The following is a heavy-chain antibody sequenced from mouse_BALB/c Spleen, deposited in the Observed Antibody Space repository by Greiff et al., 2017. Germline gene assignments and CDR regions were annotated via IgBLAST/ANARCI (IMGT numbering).Heavy chain of an antibody. V-gene: IGHV2-9*02. CDR3: ATPYGSSYWFAY. CDR1: GFSLTSYG. J-gene: IGHJ3*01. D-gene: IGHD1-1*01. Sequence: QVQLQQSGPGLVAPSQSLSITCTVSGFSLTSYGVHWVRQPPGKGLEWLGVIWAGGSTNYNSALMSRLSISKDNSKSQVFLKMNSLQTDDTAMYYCATPYGSSYWFAYWGQGTLVTVSA. CDR2: IWAGGST.